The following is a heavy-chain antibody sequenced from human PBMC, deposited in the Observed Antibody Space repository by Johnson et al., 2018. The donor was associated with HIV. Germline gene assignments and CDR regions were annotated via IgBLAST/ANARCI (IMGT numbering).Heavy chain of an antibody. CDR1: GFMFDDYG. J-gene: IGHJ3*02. D-gene: IGHD6-13*01. CDR3: AKGRYSSSWYLAGAFDI. CDR2: INWSGGSA. Sequence: VQLVESGGGVVRPGGSLRLSCTASGFMFDDYGMNWVRQAPGKGLEWVSGINWSGGSAGYALSVKGRFTISRDNSKNTLYLQMNSLRADDTAVYYCAKGRYSSSWYLAGAFDIWGQGTMVTVSS. V-gene: IGHV3-20*04.